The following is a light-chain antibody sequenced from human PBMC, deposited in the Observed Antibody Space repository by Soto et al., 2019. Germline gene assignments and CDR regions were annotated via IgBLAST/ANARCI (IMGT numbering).Light chain of an antibody. J-gene: IGKJ1*01. Sequence: EIVLTQSPATLSVSPGERVTLPCRASQSVDINLAWYQQKPGQAPRLLIYGASTRATDMSGTFSGRGSGTEFTLTISNVRPEDFAVYYCQQYRSWPRTFGQGTKVEIK. CDR1: QSVDIN. V-gene: IGKV3-15*01. CDR3: QQYRSWPRT. CDR2: GAS.